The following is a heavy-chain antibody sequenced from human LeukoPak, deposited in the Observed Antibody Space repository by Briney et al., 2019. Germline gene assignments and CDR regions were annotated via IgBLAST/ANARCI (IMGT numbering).Heavy chain of an antibody. Sequence: PGGSLRLSCAASGFTFSSYWLHWVRQAPGRGLVWVSRINSDGSSTSYADSVKGRFTISRDNAKNTLYLQMNSLRAEDTAVYYCASLTYYYDSSGYSWGQGTLVTVSS. D-gene: IGHD3-22*01. CDR2: INSDGSST. CDR1: GFTFSSYW. V-gene: IGHV3-74*01. CDR3: ASLTYYYDSSGYS. J-gene: IGHJ4*02.